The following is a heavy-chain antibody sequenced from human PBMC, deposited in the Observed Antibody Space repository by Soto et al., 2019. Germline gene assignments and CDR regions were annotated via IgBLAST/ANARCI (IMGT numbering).Heavy chain of an antibody. Sequence: EVQLVESGGGLVQPGESLKLSCAASGFTLSGSAVHWVRQASGKGLEWVGRIRSKTHSYATEYIASVKGRFTMSRDDSNNTADLQMNGLKTDDTAVYYCTRSGGSYSFGYWGQGTLVTVSS. J-gene: IGHJ4*02. V-gene: IGHV3-73*02. D-gene: IGHD1-26*01. CDR1: GFTLSGSA. CDR3: TRSGGSYSFGY. CDR2: IRSKTHSYAT.